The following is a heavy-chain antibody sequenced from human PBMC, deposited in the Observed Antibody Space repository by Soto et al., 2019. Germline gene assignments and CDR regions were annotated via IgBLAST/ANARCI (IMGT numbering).Heavy chain of an antibody. CDR3: AKVIVLGASTLEY. CDR2: ISGSTGTT. J-gene: IGHJ4*02. CDR1: EFTFSNYA. Sequence: PGGSLRLSCAASEFTFSNYAMSWVRQAPGKGLEWVSLISGSTGTTYYADSVKGRFTISRDNSKNTVYLQMNSLRVEDTALYSCAKVIVLGASTLEYWGPGTRVTVSS. D-gene: IGHD6-6*01. V-gene: IGHV3-23*01.